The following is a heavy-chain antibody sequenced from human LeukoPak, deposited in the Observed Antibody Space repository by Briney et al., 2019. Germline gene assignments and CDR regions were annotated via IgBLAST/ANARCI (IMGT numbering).Heavy chain of an antibody. D-gene: IGHD3-22*01. J-gene: IGHJ4*02. CDR1: GGSFSGYY. CDR2: IDQSGTT. CDR3: ASDQYYYDSSGYYPPPLGY. V-gene: IGHV4-34*01. Sequence: SETLSLTCVVYGGSFSGYYWSWIRQPPGKGLEWIGEIDQSGTTNYNPSLKSRVTISIDTSKKQFSLTLTSMTAADTAVYYCASDQYYYDSSGYYPPPLGYWGQGTLVTVSS.